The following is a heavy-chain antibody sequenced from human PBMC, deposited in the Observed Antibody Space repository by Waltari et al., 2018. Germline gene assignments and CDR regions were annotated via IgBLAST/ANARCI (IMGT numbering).Heavy chain of an antibody. CDR2: IYTSGST. CDR1: GGSISSGSSD. CDR3: ARGTTILGVALFDY. V-gene: IGHV4-61*02. Sequence: QVQLQESGPGLVKPSQPLSHTCTVSGGSISSGSSDWRWIRQPAGKGLEWIGRIYTSGSTNHNPSRKSRGTIAGDTSKNPCSLKLSSVTAADTAVYYCARGTTILGVALFDYWGQGTLVTVSS. J-gene: IGHJ4*02. D-gene: IGHD3-3*01.